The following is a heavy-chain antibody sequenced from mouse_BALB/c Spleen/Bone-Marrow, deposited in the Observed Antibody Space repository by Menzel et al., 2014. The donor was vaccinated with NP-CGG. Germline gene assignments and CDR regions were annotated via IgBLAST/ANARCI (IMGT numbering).Heavy chain of an antibody. J-gene: IGHJ2*01. CDR2: IDPSDSYT. CDR3: ARDSITTVVATDY. CDR1: GYTFTSYW. Sequence: QVQLQQSGAELVKPGASVKLSCKASGYTFTSYWMHWVKQRPGQGLEWIGEIDPSDSYTNYNQKFKGKATLTVDKSSSTAYMQLSSLTSEDSAVYDCARDSITTVVATDYWGQGTTLTVSA. V-gene: IGHV1-69*02. D-gene: IGHD1-1*01.